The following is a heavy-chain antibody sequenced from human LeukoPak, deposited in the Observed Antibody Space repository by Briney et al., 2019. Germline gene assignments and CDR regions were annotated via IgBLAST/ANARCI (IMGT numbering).Heavy chain of an antibody. CDR2: IYSGGST. J-gene: IGHJ4*02. CDR1: GFTFSSYS. V-gene: IGHV3-53*01. D-gene: IGHD3-10*01. CDR3: ARALRDYGSGSSFPD. Sequence: GGSLRLSCAASGFTFSSYSMSWVRQAPGKGLEWVSVIYSGGSTYYADSVKGRFTISRDNSKNTLYLQMNSLRAEDTAVYYCARALRDYGSGSSFPDWGQGTLVTVSS.